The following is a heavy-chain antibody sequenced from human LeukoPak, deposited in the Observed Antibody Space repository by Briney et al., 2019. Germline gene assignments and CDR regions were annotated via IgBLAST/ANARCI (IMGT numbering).Heavy chain of an antibody. J-gene: IGHJ4*02. CDR1: GFTFSSYA. CDR2: ISSNGGST. Sequence: GGSLRLSCSASGFTFSSYAMDWVRQAPGKGLEYVSTISSNGGSTYYADSVKGRFTISRDDSKNTLYLRMSSLRAEDTAVYYCARDLRRIAAYYFDYWGQGTLVTVSS. CDR3: ARDLRRIAAYYFDY. V-gene: IGHV3-64D*06. D-gene: IGHD6-25*01.